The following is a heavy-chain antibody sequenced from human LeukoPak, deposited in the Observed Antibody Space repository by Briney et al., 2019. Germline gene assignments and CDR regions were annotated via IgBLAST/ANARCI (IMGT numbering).Heavy chain of an antibody. CDR2: IFHSGST. Sequence: PSQTLSLTCTVSGGSISGADYYWSWIRQPPGKGLEWIGYIFHSGSTYYNPSLKSRVTISVDRSKNQFSLKLSSVTAADTAVYYCARVYSDIVVVPAAQGRDIWGQGTMVTVSS. J-gene: IGHJ3*02. V-gene: IGHV4-30-2*01. CDR3: ARVYSDIVVVPAAQGRDI. D-gene: IGHD2-2*01. CDR1: GGSISGADYY.